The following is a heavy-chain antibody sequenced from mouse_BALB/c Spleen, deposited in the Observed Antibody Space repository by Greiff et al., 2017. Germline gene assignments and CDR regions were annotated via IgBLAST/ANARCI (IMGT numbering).Heavy chain of an antibody. CDR2: INPSNGRT. CDR3: AIYDYALAWFAY. V-gene: IGHV1S81*02. D-gene: IGHD2-4*01. Sequence: QVQLQQPGAELVKPGASVKLSCKASGYTFTSYWMHWVKQRPGQGLEWIGEINPSNGRTNYNEKFKSKATLTVDKSSSKAYMQLSSLTSEDSAVYYCAIYDYALAWFAYWGQGTLVTVSA. J-gene: IGHJ3*01. CDR1: GYTFTSYW.